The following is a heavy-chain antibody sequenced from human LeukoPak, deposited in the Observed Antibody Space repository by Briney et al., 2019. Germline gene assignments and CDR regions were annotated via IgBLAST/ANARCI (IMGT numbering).Heavy chain of an antibody. CDR1: GYTFTGYH. D-gene: IGHD5-24*01. CDR2: IIPKSGDT. CDR3: ARGPSSDGWFY. Sequence: ASAKVSCKASGYTFTGYHMHWVRQAPGQGLEWMGWIIPKSGDTSYAPNFEGRVTMTRDTSISTVYMELSSLRSDDTAVYYCARGPSSDGWFYWGQGTLVTVSS. V-gene: IGHV1-2*02. J-gene: IGHJ4*02.